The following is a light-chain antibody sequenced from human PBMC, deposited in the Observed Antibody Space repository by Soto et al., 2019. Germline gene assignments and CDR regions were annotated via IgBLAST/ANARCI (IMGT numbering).Light chain of an antibody. CDR2: DAS. V-gene: IGKV3-15*01. J-gene: IGKJ1*01. CDR1: QSVSSN. CDR3: QHYYNWPRT. Sequence: EIVMTQSPATLSVSPGERVALSCRASQSVSSNLAWYQQKPGQAPRLLIYDASTRATGIPARFSGSGSATEFTLTISSLQSEDFALYFCQHYYNWPRTFGQGTRVEVQ.